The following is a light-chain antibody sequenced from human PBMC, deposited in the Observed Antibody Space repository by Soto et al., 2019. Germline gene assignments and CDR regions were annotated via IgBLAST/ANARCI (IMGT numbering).Light chain of an antibody. Sequence: DLLMPQTPRPLPVNPGAPASSCFMSLPILLHSNGYTYLHWYLQKPGQSQQLMIYRVYNHLSGVKDRFSGSGSGSDFTLKISWVEAEDVGVYYCMKATQFHITFGKGKRLEIK. CDR2: RVY. V-gene: IGKV2-40*01. CDR3: MKATQFHIT. CDR1: PILLHSNGYTY. J-gene: IGKJ5*01.